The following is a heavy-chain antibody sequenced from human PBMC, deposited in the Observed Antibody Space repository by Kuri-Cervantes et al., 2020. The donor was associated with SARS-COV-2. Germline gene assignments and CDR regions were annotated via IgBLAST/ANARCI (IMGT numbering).Heavy chain of an antibody. CDR1: GGSISSSGYY. CDR3: ARQMMSSITIFGVVITRNWFDP. D-gene: IGHD3-3*01. CDR2: IYYSGST. J-gene: IGHJ5*02. Sequence: ESLKISCTVSGGSISSSGYYWGWIRQPPGKGLEWIGSIYYSGSTYYNPSLKSRVTISVDTSKNQFSLKLSSVTAADTAVYYCARQMMSSITIFGVVITRNWFDPWGQGTLVTVSS. V-gene: IGHV4-39*01.